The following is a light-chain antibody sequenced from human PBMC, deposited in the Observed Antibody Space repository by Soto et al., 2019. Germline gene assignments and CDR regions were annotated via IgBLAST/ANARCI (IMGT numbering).Light chain of an antibody. Sequence: QSVLTQPASVSGSPGQSITIFCTGTSSDVGSYNLVSWYQQHPGKAPKLMIYEGSKRPSGVSNRFSGSKSGNTASLTISGLQAEDEADYYCCSYAGSSTLVFGGGTKVTVL. CDR3: CSYAGSSTLV. V-gene: IGLV2-23*01. J-gene: IGLJ2*01. CDR1: SSDVGSYNL. CDR2: EGS.